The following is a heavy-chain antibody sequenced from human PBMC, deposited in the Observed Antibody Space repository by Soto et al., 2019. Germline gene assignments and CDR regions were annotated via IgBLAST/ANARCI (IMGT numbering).Heavy chain of an antibody. Sequence: ESGPTLGNPTQTLTLTCTFSGFSLSTSGMCVSWIRQPPGKALEWLARIDWDDDKYYSTSLKTRLTISKDTSKNQVVLTMTNMDPVDTATYYCARMGQYYDILTGYWSGYYFDYWGQGTLVTVSS. CDR1: GFSLSTSGMC. J-gene: IGHJ4*02. D-gene: IGHD3-9*01. CDR3: ARMGQYYDILTGYWSGYYFDY. V-gene: IGHV2-70*11. CDR2: IDWDDDK.